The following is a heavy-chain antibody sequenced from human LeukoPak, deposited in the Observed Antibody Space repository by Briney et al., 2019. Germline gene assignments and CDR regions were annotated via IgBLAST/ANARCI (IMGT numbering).Heavy chain of an antibody. J-gene: IGHJ4*02. D-gene: IGHD6-13*01. CDR1: GFTFSSYG. CDR2: IRYDGSNK. V-gene: IGHV3-30*02. Sequence: GGSLRLSCAASGFTFSSYGMHWVRQAPGKGLEWVAFIRYDGSNKYYADSVKGRFTISRDNSKNTLYLQMNSLRAEDTAVYYCAREYSSSWYPLYYFDYWGQGTLVTVSS. CDR3: AREYSSSWYPLYYFDY.